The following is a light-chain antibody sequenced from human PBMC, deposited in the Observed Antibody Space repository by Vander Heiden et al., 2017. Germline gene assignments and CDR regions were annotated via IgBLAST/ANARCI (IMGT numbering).Light chain of an antibody. CDR1: QSISSY. Sequence: DIQMTQSPSSLSASVGDRVTITCRASQSISSYLNWYQQKPGKAPKLLIYAASSLQSGVPSRFSGSGYGTDFTLTISSRQPEDFATNYCQQSDSNRPLTFGGGTKVEIK. CDR3: QQSDSNRPLT. J-gene: IGKJ4*01. CDR2: AAS. V-gene: IGKV1-39*01.